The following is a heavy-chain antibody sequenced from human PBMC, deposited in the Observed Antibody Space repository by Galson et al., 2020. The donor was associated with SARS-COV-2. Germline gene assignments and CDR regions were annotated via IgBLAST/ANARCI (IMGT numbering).Heavy chain of an antibody. D-gene: IGHD6-13*01. CDR3: TPVRGSWPEYYYYMDV. CDR2: INCKTDGGTT. J-gene: IGHJ6*03. CDR1: GFTFSNAW. Sequence: GGSLRLSCAASGFTFSNAWMSWVRQAPGKGLEWVGRINCKTDGGTTDSAAPVKGRFTISRDNSNNTLYLQMNSLKTADTAVYYCTPVRGSWPEYYYYMDVWGKGTTVTVSS. V-gene: IGHV3-15*01.